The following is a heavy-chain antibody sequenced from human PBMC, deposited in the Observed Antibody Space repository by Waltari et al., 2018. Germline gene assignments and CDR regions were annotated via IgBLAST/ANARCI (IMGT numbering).Heavy chain of an antibody. CDR3: VRDRTITRAYYYDAFDV. V-gene: IGHV3-7*01. CDR2: IRKDGSEQ. J-gene: IGHJ3*01. Sequence: EVQLVESGGGLAQPGGSLRLSCAASGFTFSSYWLTWVRQAPGKGLEWVANIRKDGSEQNYVDSVKGRFTISRDNAKNSLSLEMNSLRAEDTAVYFCVRDRTITRAYYYDAFDVWGQGTMVTVSS. CDR1: GFTFSSYW. D-gene: IGHD3-22*01.